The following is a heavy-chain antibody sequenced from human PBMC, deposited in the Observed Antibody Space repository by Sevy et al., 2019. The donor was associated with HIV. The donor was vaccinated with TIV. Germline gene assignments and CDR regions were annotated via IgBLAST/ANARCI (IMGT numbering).Heavy chain of an antibody. V-gene: IGHV3-21*01. Sequence: GGSLRLSCAASGFTFNIYSMNWVRQAPGKGLEWVSSISGSSSYIFYADSVKGRFTISRDNSKNTLYLQMNSLRAEDTAVYYCAKDLCSSTSCYVYYYYYGMDVWGQGTTVTVSS. CDR1: GFTFNIYS. J-gene: IGHJ6*02. D-gene: IGHD2-2*01. CDR3: AKDLCSSTSCYVYYYYYGMDV. CDR2: ISGSSSYI.